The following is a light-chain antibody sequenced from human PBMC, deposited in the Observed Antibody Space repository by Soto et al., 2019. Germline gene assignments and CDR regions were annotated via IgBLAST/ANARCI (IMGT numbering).Light chain of an antibody. Sequence: QSVLTQPPSVSGAPGQRVTISCTGSSSNIGAGYDVHWYQQLPGTAPKLLIYGNSNRPSGVPDRFSGSKSGTSASLAITGLEAEEEADYCCQSDGSSLSVWVFGGGTKLTVL. CDR3: QSDGSSLSVWV. CDR1: SSNIGAGYD. V-gene: IGLV1-40*01. J-gene: IGLJ3*02. CDR2: GNS.